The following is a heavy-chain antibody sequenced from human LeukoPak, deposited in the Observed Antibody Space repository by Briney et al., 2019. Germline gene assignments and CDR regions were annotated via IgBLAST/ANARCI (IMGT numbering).Heavy chain of an antibody. CDR1: GFSFSSYA. D-gene: IGHD1-26*01. Sequence: SGGSLRLSCAASGFSFSSYAMSWVRQAPGKGLEWVSSVSESGDGTYYADSVMGRFIISRDNSRKTFHLQMDSLRADDTAIYYCAKGKVNHLGALDSWGQGTLVTVSS. CDR3: AKGKVNHLGALDS. J-gene: IGHJ4*02. V-gene: IGHV3-23*01. CDR2: VSESGDGT.